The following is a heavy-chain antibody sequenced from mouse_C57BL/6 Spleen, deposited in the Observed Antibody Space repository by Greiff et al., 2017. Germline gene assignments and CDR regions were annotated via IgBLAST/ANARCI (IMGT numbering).Heavy chain of an antibody. CDR3: ARTGYGSSHWYFDV. CDR1: GYAFSSSW. J-gene: IGHJ1*03. D-gene: IGHD1-1*01. CDR2: IYPGDGDT. Sequence: VQLQQSGPELVKPGASVKISCKASGYAFSSSWMNWVKQRPGKGLEWIGRIYPGDGDTNYNGKFKGKATLTADKSYSTAYMQLSSLTSEDSAVYFGARTGYGSSHWYFDVWGTGTTVTVSS. V-gene: IGHV1-82*01.